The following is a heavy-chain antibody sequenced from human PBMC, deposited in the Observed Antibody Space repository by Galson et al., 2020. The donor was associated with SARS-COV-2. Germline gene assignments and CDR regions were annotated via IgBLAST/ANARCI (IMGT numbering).Heavy chain of an antibody. V-gene: IGHV3-23*01. CDR3: AKCVTYYHPSDDY. J-gene: IGHJ4*02. Sequence: TGGSLRLSCAASEFTFSSYTMHWVRQAPGKGLEWVSAIRSSGETFYADSVKGRFTISRDNSKNTLHLQMNSLRAEDTAVYYCAKCVTYYHPSDDYWGQGTLVTVSS. D-gene: IGHD3-10*01. CDR1: EFTFSSYT. CDR2: IRSSGET.